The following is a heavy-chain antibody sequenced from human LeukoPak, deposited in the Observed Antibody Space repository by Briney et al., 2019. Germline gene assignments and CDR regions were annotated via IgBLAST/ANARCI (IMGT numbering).Heavy chain of an antibody. J-gene: IGHJ4*02. CDR1: GFTFSSYW. CDR3: ARQSVGSGCPD. D-gene: IGHD6-19*01. CDR2: INSDGIGT. Sequence: GGSLRLSCAASGFTFSSYWMHWVRQAPGKGLVWVSRINSDGIGTTYADSVKGRFTISRDNAKNTLYLQMNSLRAEDTAMYYCARQSVGSGCPDWGQGTLVTVSS. V-gene: IGHV3-74*01.